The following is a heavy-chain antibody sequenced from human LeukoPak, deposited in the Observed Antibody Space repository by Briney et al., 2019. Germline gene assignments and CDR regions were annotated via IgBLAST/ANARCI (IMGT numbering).Heavy chain of an antibody. V-gene: IGHV4-39*01. J-gene: IGHJ6*02. CDR2: IYYSGST. Sequence: SETLSLTCTVSGGSISSSSYYWGWIRQPPGKGLEWIGSIYYSGSTYYNPSLKSRVTISVDTSKNQFSLKLSSVTAADTAVYYCARVLITALRGPNRMDVWGQGITVTVSS. CDR3: ARVLITALRGPNRMDV. CDR1: GGSISSSSYY. D-gene: IGHD3-10*01.